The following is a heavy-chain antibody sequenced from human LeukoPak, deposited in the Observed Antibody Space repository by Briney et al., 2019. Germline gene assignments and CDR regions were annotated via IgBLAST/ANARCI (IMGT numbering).Heavy chain of an antibody. Sequence: GESLKISCKGSGYSFTTYWIGWVRQMPGKGLDWMGIIYPGDSDTRYSPSFRGQVTISADKSINTAYLQWSGLKASDTAMYYCASRGYSYSDFDFWGQEPWSPSPQ. J-gene: IGHJ4*01. CDR1: GYSFTTYW. CDR3: ASRGYSYSDFDF. D-gene: IGHD5-18*01. CDR2: IYPGDSDT. V-gene: IGHV5-51*01.